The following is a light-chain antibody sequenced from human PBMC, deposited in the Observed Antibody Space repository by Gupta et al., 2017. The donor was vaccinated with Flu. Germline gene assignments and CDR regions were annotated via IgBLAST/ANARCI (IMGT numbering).Light chain of an antibody. CDR3: QQSFSTPQT. CDR2: AAS. CDR1: QSFSSY. Sequence: DIQMTPSPSSLSASVGDRVTITCRASQSFSSYLNWFQQKPGKAPKLLIYAASSLQSGVPSRFSGSGSETDFTLTISSLQPEDFATYYCQQSFSTPQTFGQGTKLEIK. J-gene: IGKJ2*01. V-gene: IGKV1-39*01.